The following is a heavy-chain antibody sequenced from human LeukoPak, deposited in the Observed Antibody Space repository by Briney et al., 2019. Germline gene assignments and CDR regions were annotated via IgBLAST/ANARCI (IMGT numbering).Heavy chain of an antibody. D-gene: IGHD3-22*01. CDR1: GGSISSYY. V-gene: IGHV4-4*07. CDR2: FYISGST. J-gene: IGHJ4*02. Sequence: PSETLSLTCTVSGGSISSYYWSWIRQPAGKGLEWIGRFYISGSTNYNPSLKSRVTMSLDTSKNQFSLKLSSVTAADTAVYYCARDIYDSSGFSKFDYWGQGTLVTVSS. CDR3: ARDIYDSSGFSKFDY.